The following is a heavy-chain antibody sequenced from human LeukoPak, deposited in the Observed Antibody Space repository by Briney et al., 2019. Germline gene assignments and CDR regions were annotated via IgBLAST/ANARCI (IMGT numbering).Heavy chain of an antibody. V-gene: IGHV4-59*02. J-gene: IGHJ4*02. CDR3: ARETPYGSGSYPFDY. CDR1: GGSVTDYY. CDR2: IYYTGT. D-gene: IGHD3-10*01. Sequence: SETLSLTCTVSGGSVTDYYWSWIRQSPGKGLEWIGYIYYTGTSYNPSLKSRVTISADTSKNQFSLKLISATAADTAVYYCARETPYGSGSYPFDYWGQGILVTVSS.